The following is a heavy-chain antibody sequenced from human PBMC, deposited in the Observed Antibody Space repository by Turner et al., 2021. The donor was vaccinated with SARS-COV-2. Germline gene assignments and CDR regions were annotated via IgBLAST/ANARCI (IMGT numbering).Heavy chain of an antibody. J-gene: IGHJ4*02. CDR1: GFTFSSYS. V-gene: IGHV3-21*01. D-gene: IGHD5-18*01. Sequence: EVQLVESGGGLVKPGGSLRLSCAASGFTFSSYSMNWVRQAPGKGLEWVSSISSSSSYIYYADSVKGRFTISRDNAKNSLYLQMNSLRAEDTAVYYCARFEHGYSYDFGFDYWGQGTLVTVSS. CDR2: ISSSSSYI. CDR3: ARFEHGYSYDFGFDY.